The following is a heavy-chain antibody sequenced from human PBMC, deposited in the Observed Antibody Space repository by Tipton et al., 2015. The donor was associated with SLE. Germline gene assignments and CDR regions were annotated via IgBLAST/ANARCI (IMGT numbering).Heavy chain of an antibody. J-gene: IGHJ6*03. CDR2: ISWNSGSI. D-gene: IGHD1-26*01. CDR1: GFTFDDYA. V-gene: IGHV3-9*01. CDR3: ARHGVEPGRELLLPPYMDV. Sequence: SLRLSCAASGFTFDDYAMHWVRQAPGKGLEWVSSISWNSGSIVYADSVKGRFTISRDNAKNSLYLQMNSLRAEDTALYYCARHGVEPGRELLLPPYMDVWGKGTTVTVSS.